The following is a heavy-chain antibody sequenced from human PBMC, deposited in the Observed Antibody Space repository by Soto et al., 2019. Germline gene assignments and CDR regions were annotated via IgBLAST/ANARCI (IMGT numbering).Heavy chain of an antibody. V-gene: IGHV1-2*02. D-gene: IGHD3-22*01. CDR2: INPNSGGT. CDR3: ARSQITMIVVDTGFDY. CDR1: GYTFTAHY. Sequence: ASVKVSCKASGYTFTAHYMHWVRQAPGQGLEWMGWINPNSGGTNYAQKFQGRVTMTRDTSISTAYMELSRLRSDDTAVYYCARSQITMIVVDTGFDYWGQGTLVTLSS. J-gene: IGHJ4*02.